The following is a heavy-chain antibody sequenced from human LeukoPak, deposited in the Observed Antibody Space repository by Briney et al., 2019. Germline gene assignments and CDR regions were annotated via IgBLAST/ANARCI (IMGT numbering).Heavy chain of an antibody. V-gene: IGHV3-66*02. CDR3: ARGNDYYDSSGYQDWFDP. D-gene: IGHD3-22*01. CDR2: IYSGGST. CDR1: GFTVSSNY. J-gene: IGHJ5*02. Sequence: GGSLRLSCAASGFTVSSNYMSWVRQAPGKGLEWVSVIYSGGSTYYADSVKGRFTISRDNSKNTLYLQMNSLRAEDTAVYYCARGNDYYDSSGYQDWFDPWGQGTLVTVSS.